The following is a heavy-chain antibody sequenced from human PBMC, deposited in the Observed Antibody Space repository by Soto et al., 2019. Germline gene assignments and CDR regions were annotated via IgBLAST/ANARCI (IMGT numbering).Heavy chain of an antibody. CDR1: GCTVGDYY. J-gene: IGHJ4*02. V-gene: IGHV3-11*01. CDR2: ISSSGSTI. CDR3: ASATTYYYGSGSYIDH. Sequence: TGGARRRSGAGSGCTVGDYYISWMRQAPGKGLEWVSYISSSGSTIYYADFVKGRFTISRDNAKNSLYLQMNSLRAEDTAVYYCASATTYYYGSGSYIDHWGQGT. D-gene: IGHD3-10*01.